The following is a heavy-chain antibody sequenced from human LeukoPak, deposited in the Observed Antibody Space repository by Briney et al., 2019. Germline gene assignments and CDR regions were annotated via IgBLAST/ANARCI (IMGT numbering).Heavy chain of an antibody. J-gene: IGHJ6*04. CDR3: ARDPGGYSSGGELDV. CDR1: GFTFSSYT. Sequence: GGSLRHSCAASGFTFSSYTMNWVRRAPAKGLEWVSSISSSSSYIYYADSVKGRFTISRDNAKNSLYLQMNSLRAEDMAVYYCARDPGGYSSGGELDVWGKGATVTVSS. CDR2: ISSSSSYI. D-gene: IGHD6-19*01. V-gene: IGHV3-21*01.